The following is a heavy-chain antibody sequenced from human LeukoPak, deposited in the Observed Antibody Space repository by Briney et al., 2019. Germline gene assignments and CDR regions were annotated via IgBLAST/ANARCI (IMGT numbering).Heavy chain of an antibody. Sequence: SVKVSCKASGGTFSSYAISWVRQAPGQGLEWMGGIIPIFGTANYAQKFQGRVTITADESTSTAYMELSSLRSEDTAVYYCARLGPYYDSSGYGEYNWFDPWGQGTLVTVSS. V-gene: IGHV1-69*01. D-gene: IGHD3-22*01. CDR2: IIPIFGTA. J-gene: IGHJ5*02. CDR3: ARLGPYYDSSGYGEYNWFDP. CDR1: GGTFSSYA.